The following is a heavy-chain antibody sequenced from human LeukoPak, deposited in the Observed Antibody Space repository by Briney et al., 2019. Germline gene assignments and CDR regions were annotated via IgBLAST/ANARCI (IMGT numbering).Heavy chain of an antibody. V-gene: IGHV1-24*01. CDR1: GYTFTGYY. J-gene: IGHJ5*02. Sequence: ASVKVSCKASGYTFTGYYMHWVRQAPGKGLEWMGGFDPEDGETIYAQKFQGRVTMTEDTSTDTAYMELSSLRSEDTAVYYCATAITMVRGDTNNWFDPWGQGTLVTVSS. D-gene: IGHD3-10*01. CDR2: FDPEDGET. CDR3: ATAITMVRGDTNNWFDP.